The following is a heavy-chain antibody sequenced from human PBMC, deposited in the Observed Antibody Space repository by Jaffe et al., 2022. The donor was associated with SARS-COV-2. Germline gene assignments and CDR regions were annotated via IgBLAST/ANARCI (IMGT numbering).Heavy chain of an antibody. CDR1: GYTFTSYA. V-gene: IGHV1-3*01. Sequence: QVQLVQSGAEVKKPGASVKVSCKASGYTFTSYAMHWVRQAPGQRLEWMGWINAGNGNTKYSQKFQGRVTITRDTSASTAYMELSSLRSEDTAVYYCARALYDSSGYYPIDYWGQGTLVTVSS. CDR2: INAGNGNT. CDR3: ARALYDSSGYYPIDY. J-gene: IGHJ4*02. D-gene: IGHD3-22*01.